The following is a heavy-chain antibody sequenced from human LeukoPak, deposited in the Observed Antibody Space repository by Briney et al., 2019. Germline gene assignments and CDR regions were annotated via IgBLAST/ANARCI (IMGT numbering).Heavy chain of an antibody. Sequence: SETLSLTCTVSGTSISGDYWSWIRQPPGKGLEWIGYVYFTGNTNYNPSLKSRVTISMDTSKNQISLTVTSVTAADTAVYYCARHPFSSPFDFWGQGTLVTVSS. V-gene: IGHV4-59*08. D-gene: IGHD2/OR15-2a*01. CDR3: ARHPFSSPFDF. J-gene: IGHJ4*02. CDR1: GTSISGDY. CDR2: VYFTGNT.